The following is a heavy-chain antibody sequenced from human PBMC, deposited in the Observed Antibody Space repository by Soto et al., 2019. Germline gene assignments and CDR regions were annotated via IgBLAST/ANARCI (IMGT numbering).Heavy chain of an antibody. V-gene: IGHV3-48*02. Sequence: EVQLVESGGGLVQPGGSLKLSCAASGFTLSDYSMNWVRQAPGKGLEWASYISPKTGNTYYADSVKGRFIISRDTAKNSVYLQMNSLRDEDTAVYYCARSNYAYDYWGQGTLVSVSS. CDR2: ISPKTGNT. D-gene: IGHD1-7*01. CDR1: GFTLSDYS. J-gene: IGHJ4*02. CDR3: ARSNYAYDY.